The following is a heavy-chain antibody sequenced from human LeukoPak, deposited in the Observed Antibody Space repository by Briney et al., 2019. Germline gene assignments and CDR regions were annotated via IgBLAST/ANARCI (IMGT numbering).Heavy chain of an antibody. CDR2: IFPGDSDT. J-gene: IGHJ3*02. D-gene: IGHD4-23*01. CDR3: ARRDYGGTSAAFDI. Sequence: GESLKISCMGSGYNFTTYWIAWVRHMPGKGLEWMGIIFPGDSDTRYRPSFQGQVTISADKSISTAYLQWSSLKASDTAMYYCARRDYGGTSAAFDIWGQGTMVTVSS. V-gene: IGHV5-51*01. CDR1: GYNFTTYW.